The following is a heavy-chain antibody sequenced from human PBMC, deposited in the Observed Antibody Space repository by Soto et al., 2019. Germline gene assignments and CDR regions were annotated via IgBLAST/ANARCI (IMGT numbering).Heavy chain of an antibody. CDR3: ARDLGDYEDYYYGMDV. D-gene: IGHD4-17*01. Sequence: QVQLVESGGGVVQPGRSLRLSCAASGFTFSSYAMHWVRQAPGKGLEWVADISYDGSNKYYADSVKGRFTISRDNSKNTLYLQMNSLRAEDTAVYYCARDLGDYEDYYYGMDVWGQGTTVTVSS. J-gene: IGHJ6*02. CDR2: ISYDGSNK. CDR1: GFTFSSYA. V-gene: IGHV3-30-3*01.